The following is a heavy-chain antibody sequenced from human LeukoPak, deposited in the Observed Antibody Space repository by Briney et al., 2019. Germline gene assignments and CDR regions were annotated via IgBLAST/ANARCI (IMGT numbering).Heavy chain of an antibody. CDR2: IYPGDSDT. CDR1: GYCFTSYW. J-gene: IGHJ6*02. Sequence: GESLKISCKGSGYCFTSYWIGWVRQMPGKGLEWMGIIYPGDSDTRYSPSFQGQVTISADKSISTAYLQWSSLKASDTAMYYCARHDKDSSSWRFGMDVWGHGTTVTVSS. CDR3: ARHDKDSSSWRFGMDV. D-gene: IGHD6-13*01. V-gene: IGHV5-51*01.